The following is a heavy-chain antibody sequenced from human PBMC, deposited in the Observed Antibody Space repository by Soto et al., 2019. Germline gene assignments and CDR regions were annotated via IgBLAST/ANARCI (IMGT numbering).Heavy chain of an antibody. CDR3: AKGGPMVRGPRGYFDY. Sequence: QVQLVESGGGVVQPGRSLRFSCAASGVTFSSYGMHWVRQAPGKGLEWVAVISYDGSNKYYADSVKGRFTISRDNSKNTLYLQMNSLRAEDTAVYYCAKGGPMVRGPRGYFDYWGQGTLVTVSS. CDR2: ISYDGSNK. D-gene: IGHD3-10*01. V-gene: IGHV3-30*18. J-gene: IGHJ4*02. CDR1: GVTFSSYG.